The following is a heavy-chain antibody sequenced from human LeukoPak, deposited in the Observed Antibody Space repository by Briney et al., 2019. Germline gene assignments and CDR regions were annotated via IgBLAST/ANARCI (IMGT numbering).Heavy chain of an antibody. V-gene: IGHV4-34*01. Sequence: PSETLSLTCAVYGGSFSGYYWSWIRQPPGKGLEWIGEINHSGSTNYNPSLKCRVTMSVDSSKNQFSLKLRSVTAADTAVYYCARAPDIPAAPLYWFDPWGQGTLVTVSS. J-gene: IGHJ5*02. CDR1: GGSFSGYY. D-gene: IGHD2-2*01. CDR3: ARAPDIPAAPLYWFDP. CDR2: INHSGST.